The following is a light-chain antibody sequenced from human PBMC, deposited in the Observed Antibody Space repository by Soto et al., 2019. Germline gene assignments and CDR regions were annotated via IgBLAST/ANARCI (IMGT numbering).Light chain of an antibody. Sequence: QSALTQPASVSGSPGQSITISCVGTSSDIGDYNYVSWYQQHPGKVPKVIIYDVSNRPSGVSYRFSATKSGNTASLTISGLQAEDEADYYCRSYPRSGTLIFGTGTKVTVL. J-gene: IGLJ1*01. CDR2: DVS. CDR3: RSYPRSGTLI. V-gene: IGLV2-14*01. CDR1: SSDIGDYNY.